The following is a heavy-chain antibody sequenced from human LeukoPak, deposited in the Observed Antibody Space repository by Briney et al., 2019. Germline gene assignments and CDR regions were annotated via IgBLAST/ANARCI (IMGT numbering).Heavy chain of an antibody. CDR2: IGTAGDT. D-gene: IGHD4-11*01. V-gene: IGHV3-13*01. J-gene: IGHJ4*02. CDR3: ARADSNYGGLGY. Sequence: GGSLRLSCAASGFTFSSYDMHWVRQATGKGLEWVSAIGTAGDTYYPGSVKGRFTISRENAKNSLYLQMNSLRAEDTAVYYCARADSNYGGLGYWGQGTLVTVFS. CDR1: GFTFSSYD.